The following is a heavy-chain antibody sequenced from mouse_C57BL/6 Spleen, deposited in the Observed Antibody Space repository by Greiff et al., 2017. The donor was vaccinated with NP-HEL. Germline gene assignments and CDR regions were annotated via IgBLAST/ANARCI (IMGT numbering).Heavy chain of an antibody. CDR2: IYPRDGST. Sequence: VQLQESGPELVKPGASVKLSCKVSGYTFTSYDINWVKQRPGQGLEWIGWIYPRDGSTKYTAKFTGKATLTVDTYSSTAYMELHSLTSEDSAVYFCARDDSNYPPWFAYWGQGTLVTVSA. D-gene: IGHD2-5*01. V-gene: IGHV1-85*01. CDR3: ARDDSNYPPWFAY. CDR1: GYTFTSYD. J-gene: IGHJ3*01.